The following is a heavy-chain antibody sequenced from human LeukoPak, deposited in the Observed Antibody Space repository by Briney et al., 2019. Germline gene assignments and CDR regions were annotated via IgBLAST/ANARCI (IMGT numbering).Heavy chain of an antibody. CDR2: INHSGST. CDR1: GGSFSGYY. J-gene: IGHJ6*04. V-gene: IGHV4-34*01. CDR3: ARGLRKYYYYYGMDV. D-gene: IGHD4-17*01. Sequence: PSETPSLTCAVYGGSFSGYYWSWIRQPPGKGLEWIGEINHSGSTNYNPSLRSRVTISVDTSKNQFSLKLSSVTAADTAVYYCARGLRKYYYYYGMDVWGKGTTVTVSS.